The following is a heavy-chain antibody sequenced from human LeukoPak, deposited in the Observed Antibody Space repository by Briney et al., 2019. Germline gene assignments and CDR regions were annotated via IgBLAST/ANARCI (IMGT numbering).Heavy chain of an antibody. D-gene: IGHD1-26*01. J-gene: IGHJ4*02. Sequence: SETLSFTCTVSGGSISSGSYYWSWIRQPAGKGLEWIGRIYTSGSTNYNPSLKSRVTISVDTSKNQFSLKLSSVTAADTAVYYCARRDEEGIVGAETDYWGQGTLVTVSS. CDR1: GGSISSGSYY. V-gene: IGHV4-61*02. CDR2: IYTSGST. CDR3: ARRDEEGIVGAETDY.